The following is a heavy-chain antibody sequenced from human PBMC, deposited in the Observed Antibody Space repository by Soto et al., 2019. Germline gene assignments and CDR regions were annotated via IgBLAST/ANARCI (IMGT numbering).Heavy chain of an antibody. Sequence: EVQLVESGGGLVKPGGSLRLSCAASGFTFSNAWMNWVRQAPGKGLEWVGRIKSKTDGGTTDYAAPVKGRFTISRDDTKTTLYLQMNSLKTEDTAVYYCTTGVAVAGFDYWGQGTLVTVSS. D-gene: IGHD6-19*01. CDR2: IKSKTDGGTT. CDR3: TTGVAVAGFDY. J-gene: IGHJ4*02. V-gene: IGHV3-15*07. CDR1: GFTFSNAW.